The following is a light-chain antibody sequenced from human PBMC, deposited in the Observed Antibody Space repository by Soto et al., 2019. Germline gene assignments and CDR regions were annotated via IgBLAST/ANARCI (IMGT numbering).Light chain of an antibody. J-gene: IGLJ1*01. CDR3: AAWDDSLNGYV. Sequence: QSVLTQPPSVSEAPRQRVTISCSGSSSNIGNNAVNWYQQLPGKAPTLLLYYHDLLTPGAPDRFSGSKSGTSDSLAISGLQSEDEADYYCAAWDDSLNGYVFGTGNKVTLL. V-gene: IGLV1-36*01. CDR1: SSNIGNNA. CDR2: YHD.